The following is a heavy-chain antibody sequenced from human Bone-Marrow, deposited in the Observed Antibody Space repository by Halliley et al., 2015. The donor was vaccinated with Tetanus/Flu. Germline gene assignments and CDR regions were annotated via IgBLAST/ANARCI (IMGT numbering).Heavy chain of an antibody. CDR2: IDPSDTYP. Sequence: WMGRIDPSDTYPNYSPSFQGPVTISADESISTAYLQWSSLKASDTAMYYCARAVAGSFEVGLDSWGQGTLVTVSS. J-gene: IGHJ4*02. D-gene: IGHD3-10*01. CDR3: ARAVAGSFEVGLDS. V-gene: IGHV5-10-1*01.